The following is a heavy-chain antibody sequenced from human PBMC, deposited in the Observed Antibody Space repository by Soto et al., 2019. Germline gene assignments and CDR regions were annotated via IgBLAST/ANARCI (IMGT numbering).Heavy chain of an antibody. D-gene: IGHD6-13*01. CDR1: GYSFTSYW. CDR2: IYPGDSDT. Sequence: GESLKISCKGSGYSFTSYWIGWVRQMPGKGLKWMGIIYPGDSDTRYSPSFQGQVTISADKSISTAYLQWSSLKASDTAMYYCARHVMIGQQLVGSYSYYYYGMDVWGQGTTVTVSS. CDR3: ARHVMIGQQLVGSYSYYYYGMDV. V-gene: IGHV5-51*01. J-gene: IGHJ6*02.